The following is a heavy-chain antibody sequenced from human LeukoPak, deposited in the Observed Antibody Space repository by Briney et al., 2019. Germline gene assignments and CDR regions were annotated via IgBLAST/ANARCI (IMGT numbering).Heavy chain of an antibody. Sequence: PGGSLRLSCAASGFTFSSYAMHWVRQAPGKGLEYVSAISSNGGSTYYANSVKGRFTISRDNSENTLYLQMGSLRAEDMAVYYCARAKYQLLLHPWGQGTLVTVSS. CDR2: ISSNGGST. CDR1: GFTFSSYA. J-gene: IGHJ5*02. CDR3: ARAKYQLLLHP. V-gene: IGHV3-64*01. D-gene: IGHD2-2*01.